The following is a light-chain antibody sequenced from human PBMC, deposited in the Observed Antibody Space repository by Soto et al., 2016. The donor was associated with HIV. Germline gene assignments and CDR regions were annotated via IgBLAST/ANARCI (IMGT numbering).Light chain of an antibody. CDR2: DDR. J-gene: IGLJ2*01. V-gene: IGLV3-21*04. CDR1: SIGIKS. CDR3: QVWDYTSEHMI. Sequence: SYVLTQPPSLSVAPGETARITCEGYSIGIKSVHWYQQKPGQAPVLVIYDDRDRPSGIPERFSGSDSVNTATLTISRVEAGDEADYYCQVWDYTSEHMIFGGGTKLTVL.